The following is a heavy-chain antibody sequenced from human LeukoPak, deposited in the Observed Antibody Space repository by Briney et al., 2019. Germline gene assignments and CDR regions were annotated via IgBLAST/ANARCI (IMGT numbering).Heavy chain of an antibody. Sequence: GGSLRLSCAASGFTFSYYAIHWVRQAPGKGLEWVALIWSDGSNKYYADSVKGRITISRDNSKNTVYLQMNSLRAEDTAVYYCARELFSSGSCPDGWGQGTLVTVSS. J-gene: IGHJ4*02. V-gene: IGHV3-33*01. CDR1: GFTFSYYA. CDR3: ARELFSSGSCPDG. D-gene: IGHD3-10*01. CDR2: IWSDGSNK.